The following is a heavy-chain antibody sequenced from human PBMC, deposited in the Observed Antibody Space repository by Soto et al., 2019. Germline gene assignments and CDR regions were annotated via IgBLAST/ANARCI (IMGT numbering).Heavy chain of an antibody. CDR2: IIPIFGTA. V-gene: IGHV1-69*13. D-gene: IGHD6-13*01. Sequence: SVKVSCKASGVTFGSYAISWVRQAPGQGLEWMGGIIPIFGTANYAQKFQGRVTITADESTSTAYMELSSLRSEDTAVYYCARVRSIARSPYYFDYWGQGTLVTVS. CDR1: GVTFGSYA. CDR3: ARVRSIARSPYYFDY. J-gene: IGHJ4*02.